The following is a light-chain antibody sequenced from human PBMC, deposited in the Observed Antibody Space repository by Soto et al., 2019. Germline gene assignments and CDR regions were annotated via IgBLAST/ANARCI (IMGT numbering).Light chain of an antibody. J-gene: IGLJ2*01. V-gene: IGLV2-14*01. CDR3: SSYTSRSTVV. CDR1: SSDVGGYNY. Sequence: QSALTQPASVSGSPGPAITISCTGTSSDVGGYNYVSWYQQHPGKAPKLMIYDVSNRPSGVSNRFSGSKSGNTASLTISGLQAEDEADYYCSSYTSRSTVVFGGGTKLTVL. CDR2: DVS.